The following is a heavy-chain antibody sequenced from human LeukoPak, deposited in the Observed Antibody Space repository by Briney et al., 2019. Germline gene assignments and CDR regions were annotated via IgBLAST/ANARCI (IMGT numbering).Heavy chain of an antibody. CDR2: ISYDGSNK. CDR3: AKDGASLKYYGSGSYLDY. Sequence: GGSLRLSCAASGFTFSSYGMHWVRQAPGKGLEWVAVISYDGSNKYYADSVKGRFTISRDNSKNTLYLQMNSLKAEDTAVYYCAKDGASLKYYGSGSYLDYWGQGTLVTVSS. D-gene: IGHD3-10*01. J-gene: IGHJ4*02. V-gene: IGHV3-30*18. CDR1: GFTFSSYG.